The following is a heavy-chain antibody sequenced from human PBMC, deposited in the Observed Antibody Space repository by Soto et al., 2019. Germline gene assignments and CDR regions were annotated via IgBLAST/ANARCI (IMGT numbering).Heavy chain of an antibody. Sequence: QPGGSLRLSCAASGFSFSTYDMNWVRQAPGKGLEWISYISSSSSTIYSADSVKGRFTISRDNSKNILYLQMNSLRAEDTAVYYCAKGITDTGGYYYYSMDVWGQGTAVTVSS. CDR1: GFSFSTYD. V-gene: IGHV3-48*01. D-gene: IGHD3-16*01. J-gene: IGHJ6*02. CDR3: AKGITDTGGYYYYSMDV. CDR2: ISSSSSTI.